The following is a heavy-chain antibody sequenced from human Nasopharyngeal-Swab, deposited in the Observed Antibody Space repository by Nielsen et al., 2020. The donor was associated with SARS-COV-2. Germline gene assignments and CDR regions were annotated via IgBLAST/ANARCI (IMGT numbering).Heavy chain of an antibody. CDR3: ARMEGSSSWYY. Sequence: WIRQPPGKALEWLADIFSNDEKSYSTSLKSRLTISKDTSKSQVVLTMTNMDPVDTATYYCARMEGSSSWYYWGQGTLVTVSS. J-gene: IGHJ4*02. CDR2: IFSNDEK. D-gene: IGHD6-13*01. V-gene: IGHV2-26*01.